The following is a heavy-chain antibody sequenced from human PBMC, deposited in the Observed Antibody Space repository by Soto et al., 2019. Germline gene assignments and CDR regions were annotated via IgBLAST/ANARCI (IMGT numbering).Heavy chain of an antibody. V-gene: IGHV3-48*01. CDR3: ARDHVDSSGYDFYYYYYYMDV. CDR2: ISSSSSTI. CDR1: GFTFSSYS. J-gene: IGHJ6*03. Sequence: GGSLRLSCAASGFTFSSYSMNWVRQAPGKGLEWVSYISSSSSTIYYADSVKGRFTISRDNAKNSLYLQMNSLRAEDTAVYYCARDHVDSSGYDFYYYYYYMDVWGKGTTVTVSS. D-gene: IGHD5-12*01.